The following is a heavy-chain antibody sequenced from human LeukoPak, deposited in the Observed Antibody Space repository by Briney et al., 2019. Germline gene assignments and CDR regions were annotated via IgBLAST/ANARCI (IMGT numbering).Heavy chain of an antibody. CDR1: GFTFSSYA. Sequence: PGGSLRLSCAASGFTFSSYAMHWVRQAPGKGLEWVAVISYDGSNKYYADSVKGRFTISRDNSKNTLYLQMNSLRAEDTAVYYCLAAGYYFDYWGQGTLVTVSS. J-gene: IGHJ4*02. CDR2: ISYDGSNK. V-gene: IGHV3-30*14. CDR3: LAAGYYFDY. D-gene: IGHD6-13*01.